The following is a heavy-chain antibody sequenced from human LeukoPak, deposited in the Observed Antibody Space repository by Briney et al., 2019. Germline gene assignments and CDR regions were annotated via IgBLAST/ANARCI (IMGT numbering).Heavy chain of an antibody. V-gene: IGHV4-30-4*08. CDR2: IYYSGST. J-gene: IGHJ4*02. CDR3: ARGKLYGGNDPYYFDY. CDR1: GGSISSGDYY. Sequence: SETLSLTXTVSGGSISSGDYYWSWIRQPPGKGLEWIGYIYYSGSTYYNPSLKSRVTISVDTSKNQFSLKLSSVTAADTAVYYCARGKLYGGNDPYYFDYWGQGTLVTVSS. D-gene: IGHD4-23*01.